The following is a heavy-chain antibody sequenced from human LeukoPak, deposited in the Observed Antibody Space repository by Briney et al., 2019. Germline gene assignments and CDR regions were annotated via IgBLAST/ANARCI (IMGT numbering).Heavy chain of an antibody. V-gene: IGHV3-13*01. CDR3: VRERVAALIDF. CDR1: GFTVSSYD. Sequence: PGRCLRLSCAASGFTVSSYDTHWVRQATGNGLEWVSSIVTTGATNYARSVKDRFTISRENAKNSLYLQMSSLGPAHPAVYYCVRERVAALIDFWGQGTLVTVPS. J-gene: IGHJ4*02. CDR2: IVTTGAT. D-gene: IGHD6-6*01.